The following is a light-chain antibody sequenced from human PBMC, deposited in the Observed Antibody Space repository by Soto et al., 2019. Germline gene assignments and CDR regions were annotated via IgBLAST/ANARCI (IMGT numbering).Light chain of an antibody. CDR1: SSDVGYYNY. CDR3: SSYTSSSTYV. CDR2: DVN. J-gene: IGLJ1*01. V-gene: IGLV2-14*01. Sequence: QSVLTQPASVSGSPGQSIAISCTGTSSDVGYYNYVSWYQQHPGKAPNVMIYDVNNRPSGVPDRFSGSKSGNTASLTISGLQAEDEADYYCSSYTSSSTYVFGTGTKLTVL.